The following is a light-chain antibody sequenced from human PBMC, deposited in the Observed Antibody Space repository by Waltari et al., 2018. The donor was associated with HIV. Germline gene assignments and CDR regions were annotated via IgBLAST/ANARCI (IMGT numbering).Light chain of an antibody. V-gene: IGKV3-15*01. Sequence: EIVLTQSPAPLSVSPGERVTLSCRASQSVSSDLAWYQQKPGQAPRLLIYGASTRATGIPARFSGSGSGTEFTLTISSLQSEDFAVYYCQQYTNWPLTFGGGTKVEIK. CDR2: GAS. CDR1: QSVSSD. CDR3: QQYTNWPLT. J-gene: IGKJ4*01.